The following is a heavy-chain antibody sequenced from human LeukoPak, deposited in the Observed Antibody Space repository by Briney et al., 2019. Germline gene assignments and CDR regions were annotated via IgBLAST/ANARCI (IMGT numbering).Heavy chain of an antibody. Sequence: SETLSLTCSVSGGSISSYYWGWIRQPPGKGLEWIGYTYHSGSATYNPSLKSRVTISVDTSKNQFSLRLNSVTAADTAVYYCARQYCSSATCYYHFDYWDQGTLVTVSS. D-gene: IGHD2-2*01. CDR3: ARQYCSSATCYYHFDY. J-gene: IGHJ4*02. V-gene: IGHV4-59*08. CDR1: GGSISSYY. CDR2: TYHSGSA.